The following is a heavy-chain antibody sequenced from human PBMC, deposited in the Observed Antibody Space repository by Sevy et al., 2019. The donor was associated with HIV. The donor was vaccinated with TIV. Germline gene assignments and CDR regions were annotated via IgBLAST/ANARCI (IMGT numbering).Heavy chain of an antibody. CDR1: GFTFSDHY. Sequence: GGSLRLSCAASGFTFSDHYMEWVRQAPGKGLEWVGRIRNKADSYTTEYAASVKARFTISREDSKNSLYLLMNSLKTEDTAVYYCATHAGIAAAGRVFDYWGQGTLVTVSS. J-gene: IGHJ4*02. CDR3: ATHAGIAAAGRVFDY. D-gene: IGHD6-13*01. CDR2: IRNKADSYTT. V-gene: IGHV3-72*01.